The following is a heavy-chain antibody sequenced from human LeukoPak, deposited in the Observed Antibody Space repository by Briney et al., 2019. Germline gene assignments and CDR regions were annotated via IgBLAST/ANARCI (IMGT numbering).Heavy chain of an antibody. V-gene: IGHV3-30-3*01. CDR3: AMRKSSGWYPGAFDI. CDR2: ISYDGSNK. J-gene: IGHJ3*02. D-gene: IGHD6-19*01. CDR1: GFTFSSYA. Sequence: PGGSLRLSCAASGFTFSSYAMHWVRQAPGKGLEWVAVISYDGSNKYYADSVKGRFTISRDNSKNTLYLQMNSLRAEDTAVYYCAMRKSSGWYPGAFDIWGQGTMVTVSS.